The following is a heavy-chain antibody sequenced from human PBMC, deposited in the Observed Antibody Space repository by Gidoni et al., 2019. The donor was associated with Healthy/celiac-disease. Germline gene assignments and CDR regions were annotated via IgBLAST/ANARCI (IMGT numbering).Heavy chain of an antibody. J-gene: IGHJ4*02. D-gene: IGHD3-3*01. CDR3: ATYDFWSGYSFDY. Sequence: EVQLLESGGGLVQPGGSLRLSCAASGFTFSSYAMSWVRPAPGKGLEWVSAISGSGGSTYYADSVKGRFTISRDNSKNTLYLQMNSLRAEDTAVYYCATYDFWSGYSFDYWGQGTLVTVSS. CDR2: ISGSGGST. V-gene: IGHV3-23*01. CDR1: GFTFSSYA.